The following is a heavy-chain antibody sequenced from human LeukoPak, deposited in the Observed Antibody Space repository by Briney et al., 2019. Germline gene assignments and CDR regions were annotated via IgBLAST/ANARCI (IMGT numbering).Heavy chain of an antibody. V-gene: IGHV3-53*01. Sequence: GGSLRLSCAASGFTVSSNYMSWVSQAPGKGLEWVSVIYSGGSTYYTDSVKGRFTISRDNSKSTFNLQMNSLRAEDTAIYYCAKGLAAGPQYGLDVWGQGTTVTVSS. CDR3: AKGLAAGPQYGLDV. D-gene: IGHD6-13*01. J-gene: IGHJ6*02. CDR1: GFTVSSNY. CDR2: IYSGGST.